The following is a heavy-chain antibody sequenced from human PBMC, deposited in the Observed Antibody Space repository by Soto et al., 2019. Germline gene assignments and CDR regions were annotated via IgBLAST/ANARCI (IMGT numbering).Heavy chain of an antibody. CDR1: GYTFTSYT. J-gene: IGHJ6*02. Sequence: QVQLVQSGAEEKKPGASVKVSCKASGYTFTSYTMHWVRQAPGQRLEWMGWINAGNGNTKYSQKFQGRVTITRDTSASTGYMELSSLRSEDTAVYYCATSYSGYDYQYYYGMDVWGQGTTVTVSS. D-gene: IGHD5-12*01. CDR3: ATSYSGYDYQYYYGMDV. V-gene: IGHV1-3*05. CDR2: INAGNGNT.